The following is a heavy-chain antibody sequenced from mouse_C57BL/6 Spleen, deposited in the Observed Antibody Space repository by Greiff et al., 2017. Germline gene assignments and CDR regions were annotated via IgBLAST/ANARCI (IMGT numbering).Heavy chain of an antibody. CDR1: GYTFTSYW. J-gene: IGHJ2*01. CDR2: IYPSDSET. CDR3: ARGGYYGSYYFDY. D-gene: IGHD1-1*01. V-gene: IGHV1-61*01. Sequence: VQLQQPGAELVRPGSSVKLSCKASGYTFTSYWMDWVKQRPGQGLEWIGNIYPSDSETHYNQKFKDKATLTVDKSSSTAYMQLSSLTSEDSAVYYCARGGYYGSYYFDYWGQGTTLTVSS.